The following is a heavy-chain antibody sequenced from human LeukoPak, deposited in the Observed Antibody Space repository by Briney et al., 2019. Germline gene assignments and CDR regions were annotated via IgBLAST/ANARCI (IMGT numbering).Heavy chain of an antibody. V-gene: IGHV3-23*01. D-gene: IGHD1-1*01. CDR2: ISGSGGST. CDR3: AKDLTDDHYNWFDP. CDR1: GFTFSTYV. Sequence: GGSLRLSCAASGFTFSTYVMSWVRQAPGKGLEWVSAISGSGGSTYYADSVKGRFTISRDNSKNTLYLQMNSLRPEDTAVYYCAKDLTDDHYNWFDPWGQGTLVAVSS. J-gene: IGHJ5*02.